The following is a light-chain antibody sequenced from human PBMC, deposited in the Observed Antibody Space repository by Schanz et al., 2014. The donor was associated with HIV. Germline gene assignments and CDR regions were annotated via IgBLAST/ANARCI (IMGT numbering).Light chain of an antibody. V-gene: IGLV1-44*01. Sequence: QSVLTQPPSASGTPGQRVTISCSGSSSNTRINTGNWSHQFPGTAPKLLIYSDSQRPSGVPVRFSGSKSGTSASLAISGLQSEDEADYYCAAWDDSLNGVVFGGGTKLTVL. CDR2: SDS. CDR3: AAWDDSLNGVV. J-gene: IGLJ3*02. CDR1: SSNTRINT.